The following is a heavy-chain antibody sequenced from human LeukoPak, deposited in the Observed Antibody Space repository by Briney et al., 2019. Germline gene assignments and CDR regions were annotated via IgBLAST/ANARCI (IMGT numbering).Heavy chain of an antibody. J-gene: IGHJ4*02. CDR2: INSGDST. Sequence: GGSLRLSCAASGFAVSNNYMSWVRQAPGKGLEWVSLINSGDSTYYADSVKGRFTISRDNPKNTLYLQMNSLRAEDTAVYYCAKDLGDGYNYAQPDPFDYWGQGTLVTVSS. V-gene: IGHV3-53*01. CDR1: GFAVSNNY. D-gene: IGHD5-24*01. CDR3: AKDLGDGYNYAQPDPFDY.